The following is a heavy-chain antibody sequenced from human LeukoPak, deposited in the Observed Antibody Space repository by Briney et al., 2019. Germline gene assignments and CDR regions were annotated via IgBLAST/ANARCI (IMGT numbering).Heavy chain of an antibody. V-gene: IGHV4-61*02. J-gene: IGHJ5*02. Sequence: PSQTLSLTCTVSGGSISSGSYYWSWIRQPAGKGLEWIGRIYTSGSTNYNPSLKSRVTISVDTSKNQFSLKLSSVTAADTAVYYCARVNSGSYFLGRFDPWGQGTLVTVSS. CDR1: GGSISSGSYY. D-gene: IGHD1-26*01. CDR2: IYTSGST. CDR3: ARVNSGSYFLGRFDP.